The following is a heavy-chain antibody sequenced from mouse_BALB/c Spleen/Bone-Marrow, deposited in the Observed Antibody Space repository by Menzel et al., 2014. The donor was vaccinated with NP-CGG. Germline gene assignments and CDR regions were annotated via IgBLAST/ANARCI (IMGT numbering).Heavy chain of an antibody. Sequence: QSGAELMKPGASVKMSCKASGYTFTSYNMHWVKQTPGQGLEWIGTIYPGNGDTSYNQKFKGKATLTADKSSSTAYMRLSSLTSEDSAVYYCARSNWDGGNYFDYWGQGTTLTVSS. V-gene: IGHV1-12*01. J-gene: IGHJ2*01. CDR1: GYTFTSYN. D-gene: IGHD4-1*01. CDR3: ARSNWDGGNYFDY. CDR2: IYPGNGDT.